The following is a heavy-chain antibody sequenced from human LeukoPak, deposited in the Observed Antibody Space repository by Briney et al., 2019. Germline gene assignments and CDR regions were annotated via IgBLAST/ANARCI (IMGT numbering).Heavy chain of an antibody. V-gene: IGHV3-49*03. CDR2: IRSKAYGGTT. CDR3: TRGRYYDFWSGSPFDY. J-gene: IGHJ4*02. D-gene: IGHD3-3*01. Sequence: GSLRLSCTASGFTFGDYALSWFRQAPGKGPEWVGFIRSKAYGGTTQYVTSGNARFTISRDDSKSLAYLQMHSLKTEDTAAYYCTRGRYYDFWSGSPFDYWGQGTLVTVSS. CDR1: GFTFGDYA.